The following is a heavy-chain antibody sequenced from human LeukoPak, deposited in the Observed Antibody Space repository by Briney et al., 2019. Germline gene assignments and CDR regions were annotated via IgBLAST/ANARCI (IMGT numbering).Heavy chain of an antibody. D-gene: IGHD6-6*01. CDR2: INPNSGGT. Sequence: VASVKVSCKASGYTFTGYYMHWVRQAPGQGLEWMGWINPNSGGTNYAQKFQGRVTTTRDTSISTAYMELSRLRSDDTAVYYCAREVGSSPGSIDYWGQGTLVTVSS. CDR1: GYTFTGYY. V-gene: IGHV1-2*02. CDR3: AREVGSSPGSIDY. J-gene: IGHJ4*02.